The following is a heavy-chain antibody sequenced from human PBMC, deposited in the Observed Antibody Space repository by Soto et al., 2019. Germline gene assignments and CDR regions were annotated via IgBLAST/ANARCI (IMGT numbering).Heavy chain of an antibody. D-gene: IGHD3-9*01. J-gene: IGHJ4*02. CDR2: IYNIGNT. V-gene: IGHV4-59*01. CDR1: GGSISSYY. CDR3: TRGSILAAYSHFDY. Sequence: SETLSLTCTVSGGSISSYYWSWIRQPPGKGLEWIGFIYNIGNTNYNPSLKSRVTISGDTSKNQFSLKLTSVTAADTAVYYCTRGSILAAYSHFDYWGQGTLVTVSS.